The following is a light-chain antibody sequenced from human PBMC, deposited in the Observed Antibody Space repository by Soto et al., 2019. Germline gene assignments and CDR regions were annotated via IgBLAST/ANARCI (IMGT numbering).Light chain of an antibody. J-gene: IGKJ1*01. CDR3: QQYYSTPGT. Sequence: DIVMTQSPDCLALSLGDRATINCKSSQSVLYSSNNKNYLAWYQQKPGQPPKLLIYWASTRESGVPDRFSGSGSGTDFTLTISSLQAEDVAVYYCQQYYSTPGTFGQGTKVDNK. V-gene: IGKV4-1*01. CDR1: QSVLYSSNNKNY. CDR2: WAS.